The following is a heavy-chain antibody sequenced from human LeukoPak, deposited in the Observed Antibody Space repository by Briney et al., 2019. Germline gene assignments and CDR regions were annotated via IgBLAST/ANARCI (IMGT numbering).Heavy chain of an antibody. CDR1: GFTVSSNY. J-gene: IGHJ6*04. V-gene: IGHV3-53*01. D-gene: IGHD6-19*01. CDR2: IYSGGST. CDR3: ASYMDISGFLGYYYGMDV. Sequence: GGSLRLSCAASGFTVSSNYMSWVRQAPGKGLEWASVIYSGGSTYYADSVKGRFTISRDNSKTTLYLQMNSLRAEDTAVYYCASYMDISGFLGYYYGMDVWGKGTTVTVSS.